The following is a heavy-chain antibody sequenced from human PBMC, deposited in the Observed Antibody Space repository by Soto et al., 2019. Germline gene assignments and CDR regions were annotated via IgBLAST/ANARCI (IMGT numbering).Heavy chain of an antibody. CDR1: GYTFTSYA. Sequence: ASVKVSCKASGYTFTSYAMHWVRQAPGQRLEWMGWINAGNGNTKYSQKFQGRVTITRDTSASTAYMELSSLRSEDTAVYYCARVLPVGATAFDYWGQGTLVTVSS. J-gene: IGHJ4*02. D-gene: IGHD1-26*01. CDR2: INAGNGNT. CDR3: ARVLPVGATAFDY. V-gene: IGHV1-3*01.